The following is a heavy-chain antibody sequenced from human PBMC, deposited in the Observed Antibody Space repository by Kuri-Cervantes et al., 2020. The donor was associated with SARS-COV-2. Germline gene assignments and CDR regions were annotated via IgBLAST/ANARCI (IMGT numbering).Heavy chain of an antibody. CDR1: GGTFSSYA. J-gene: IGHJ4*02. CDR3: ARDRYRHSSGWYFDY. Sequence: SVKVSCKASGGTFSSYAISWVRQAPGQGLEWMGGIIPIFGTANYAQKFQGRVTITTDESTSTAYMELSSLRSEDTAVYYCARDRYRHSSGWYFDYWGQGTLVTVSS. CDR2: IIPIFGTA. V-gene: IGHV1-69*05. D-gene: IGHD6-19*01.